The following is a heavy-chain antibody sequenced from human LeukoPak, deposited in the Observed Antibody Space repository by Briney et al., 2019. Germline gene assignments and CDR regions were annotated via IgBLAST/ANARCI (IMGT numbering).Heavy chain of an antibody. CDR2: INHSGST. CDR1: GGSFSGYY. V-gene: IGHV4-34*01. J-gene: IGHJ4*02. CDR3: ARLGPGGHGEFDY. D-gene: IGHD3-10*01. Sequence: SETLSLTCAVYGGSFSGYYWSWLRQPPGKGVEGIGEINHSGSTNYNPSLKSRVTISVDTSKNQFSLKLSSVTAADTAVYYCARLGPGGHGEFDYWGQGTLVTVSS.